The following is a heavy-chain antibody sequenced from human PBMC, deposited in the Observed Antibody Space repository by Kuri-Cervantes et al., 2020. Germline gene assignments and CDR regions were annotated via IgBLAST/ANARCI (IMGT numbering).Heavy chain of an antibody. J-gene: IGHJ4*02. CDR1: GFTFSDYY. Sequence: LSLTCAASGFTFSDYYMSWIRQAPGKGLEWVSYISSSGSTIYYADSVKGRFTISRDNAKNSLYLQMNSLRAEDMAVYYCASDKTTAFDYWGQGTLVTVSS. CDR2: ISSSGSTI. V-gene: IGHV3-11*04. D-gene: IGHD4-17*01. CDR3: ASDKTTAFDY.